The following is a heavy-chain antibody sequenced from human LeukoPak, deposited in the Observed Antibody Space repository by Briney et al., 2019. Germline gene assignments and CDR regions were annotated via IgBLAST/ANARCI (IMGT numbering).Heavy chain of an antibody. CDR2: IKQDGSEK. Sequence: HPGVSLRLSCAASGFTFSSYWMSWVRQAPGKGLEWVANIKQDGSEKYYVDSVKGRFTISRDNAKNSLYLQMNSLRAEDTAVYYCARGRGVRYFDLWGRGTLVTVSS. D-gene: IGHD3-10*01. CDR3: ARGRGVRYFDL. CDR1: GFTFSSYW. V-gene: IGHV3-7*01. J-gene: IGHJ2*01.